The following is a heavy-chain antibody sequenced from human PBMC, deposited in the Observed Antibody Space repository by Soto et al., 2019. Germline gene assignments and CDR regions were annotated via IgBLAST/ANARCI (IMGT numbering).Heavy chain of an antibody. J-gene: IGHJ4*02. CDR2: ISGSGGST. CDR3: AGIAAAAPFDY. D-gene: IGHD6-13*01. Sequence: WGSLRLSCAASGFTFSSYAMIFFRQAPGKGLEWVSAISGSGGSTYYADSVKGRFTISRDNSKNTLYLQMNSLRAEDTAVYYCAGIAAAAPFDYWGQGTLVTVSS. CDR1: GFTFSSYA. V-gene: IGHV3-23*01.